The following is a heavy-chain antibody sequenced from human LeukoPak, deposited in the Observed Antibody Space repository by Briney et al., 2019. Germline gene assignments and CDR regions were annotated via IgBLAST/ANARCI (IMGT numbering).Heavy chain of an antibody. D-gene: IGHD6-13*01. V-gene: IGHV4-59*01. Sequence: SETLSLTCTVSGGSISSYYWSWIRQPPGKGLEGIGYIYYSGSTNYKPSLKSRVTISVDTSKIQFSLKLSSVTAADTAVYYCARASGSAAGTSHLGIAAFDTWGQGTMVTVSS. CDR2: IYYSGST. CDR3: ARASGSAAGTSHLGIAAFDT. J-gene: IGHJ3*02. CDR1: GGSISSYY.